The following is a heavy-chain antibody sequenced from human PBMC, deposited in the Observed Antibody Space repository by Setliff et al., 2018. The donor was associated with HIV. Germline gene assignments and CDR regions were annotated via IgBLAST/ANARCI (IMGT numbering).Heavy chain of an antibody. V-gene: IGHV4-34*01. CDR1: GGSFSGFY. D-gene: IGHD3-16*01. Sequence: SETLSLTCAVYGGSFSGFYWNWIRQPPGKGLEWIGEINHSGSTKYNPSLASRVTMSIDTSKNQFSLLLSSVTAADTAMYFCARRPGGITRARLDNWGQGTLVTVSS. J-gene: IGHJ4*02. CDR3: ARRPGGITRARLDN. CDR2: INHSGST.